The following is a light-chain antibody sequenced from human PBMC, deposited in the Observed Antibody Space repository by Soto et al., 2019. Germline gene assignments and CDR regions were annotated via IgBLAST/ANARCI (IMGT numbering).Light chain of an antibody. CDR1: SSDVGGYHY. J-gene: IGLJ2*01. V-gene: IGLV2-14*01. CDR2: EVS. CDR3: CSYTGNTTPL. Sequence: QSALTQPASVSGSPGQSITISCPGSSSDVGGYHYVSWYQQYPGKAPKLVISEVSNRPSGVSHRFSGSKSGNTASLTISGLQAEDEADYYCCSYTGNTTPLFGGGTKLTVL.